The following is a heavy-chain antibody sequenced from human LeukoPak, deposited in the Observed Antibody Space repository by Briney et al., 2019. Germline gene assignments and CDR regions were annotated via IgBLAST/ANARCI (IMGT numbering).Heavy chain of an antibody. D-gene: IGHD3-10*01. CDR2: IKTDGSSI. CDR1: GFTFSRSW. J-gene: IGHJ4*02. V-gene: IGHV3-7*01. CDR3: ARHGDFCFDY. Sequence: GGSLRLSCAASGFTFSRSWMGWVRQTPGKGLEWVANIKTDGSSIYYLDPVRGRFTISRDNSKDSLYLQMNSLRAEDTAVYYCARHGDFCFDYWGQGTLLTVSS.